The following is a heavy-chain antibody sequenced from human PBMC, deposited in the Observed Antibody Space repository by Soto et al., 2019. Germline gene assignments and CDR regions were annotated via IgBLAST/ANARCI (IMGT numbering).Heavy chain of an antibody. Sequence: PGGSLRLSCAASGFAFSSYAMRWVGQASGKGLEWVSGISGSGGSTYYVDSVKGRFTISGDNSKNTLYLQMNSLRAEDTAVYYCARGRPTYYYGSGSYIGMDVWGQGTTVTVSS. CDR1: GFAFSSYA. CDR3: ARGRPTYYYGSGSYIGMDV. V-gene: IGHV3-23*01. D-gene: IGHD3-10*01. CDR2: ISGSGGST. J-gene: IGHJ6*02.